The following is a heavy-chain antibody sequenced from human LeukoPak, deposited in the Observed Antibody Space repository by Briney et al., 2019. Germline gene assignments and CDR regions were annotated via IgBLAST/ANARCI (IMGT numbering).Heavy chain of an antibody. J-gene: IGHJ4*02. CDR2: IYYSGST. V-gene: IGHV4-59*01. CDR1: GGSISSYY. D-gene: IGHD3-3*01. Sequence: SETLSLTCTVSGGSISSYYWSWIRQPPGKGLEWIGYIYYSGSTNYNPSLKSRVTISVDTSKNQFSLKLSSVTAADTAVYYCARDGGFGGIDYWGQGTLVTVSS. CDR3: ARDGGFGGIDY.